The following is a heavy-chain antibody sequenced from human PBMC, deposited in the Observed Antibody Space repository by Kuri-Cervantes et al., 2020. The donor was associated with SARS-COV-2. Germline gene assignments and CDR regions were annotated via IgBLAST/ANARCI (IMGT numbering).Heavy chain of an antibody. D-gene: IGHD6-19*01. CDR1: GFTFSSYA. CDR3: AKVGTSIAVSGRFDY. Sequence: GGSLRLSCAASGFTFSSYAMGWVRQAPGKGLEWVSVISASGASTYYADSVKGRFTISRDNSENTLYLQMNSLRAEDTAVYYCAKVGTSIAVSGRFDYWGQGTLVTVSS. J-gene: IGHJ4*02. CDR2: ISASGAST. V-gene: IGHV3-23*01.